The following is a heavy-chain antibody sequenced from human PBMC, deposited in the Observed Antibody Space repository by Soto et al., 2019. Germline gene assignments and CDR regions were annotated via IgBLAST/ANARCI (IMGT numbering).Heavy chain of an antibody. V-gene: IGHV1-18*04. CDR1: GYTFNTYD. Sequence: QVQLVQSGAEVQKPGASVKVSCKASGYTFNTYDISWVRQAPGQGLEWMGWISGNNGNTNYAQKLQGRVTLTRDTSTSTAYMDLRSLRSDDTAVYYCARGGSGSGFYYWGQGTLVTVSS. J-gene: IGHJ4*02. CDR3: ARGGSGSGFYY. D-gene: IGHD3-10*01. CDR2: ISGNNGNT.